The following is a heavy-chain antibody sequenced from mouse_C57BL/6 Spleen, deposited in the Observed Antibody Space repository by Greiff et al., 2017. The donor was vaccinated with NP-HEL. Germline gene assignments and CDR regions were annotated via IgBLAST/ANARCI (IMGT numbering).Heavy chain of an antibody. CDR1: GFTFSSYA. CDR3: ARDLTIVTQYYFDY. CDR2: ISDGGSYT. D-gene: IGHD2-5*01. J-gene: IGHJ2*01. V-gene: IGHV5-4*01. Sequence: DVKLVESGGGLVKPGGSLKLSCAASGFTFSSYAMSWVRQTPEKRLEWVATISDGGSYTYYPDNVKGRFTISRDNAKNNLYLQMSHLKSEDTAMYYCARDLTIVTQYYFDYWGQGTTLTVSS.